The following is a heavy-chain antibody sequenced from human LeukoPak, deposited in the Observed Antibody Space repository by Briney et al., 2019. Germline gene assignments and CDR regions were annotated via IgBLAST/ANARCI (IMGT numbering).Heavy chain of an antibody. Sequence: GASVKVSCKASGYTFTGYYMHWVRQAPGQGLEWXXXXNPNSGGTNYAQKFQGRVTMTRDTSISTAYMELSRLRSDDTAVYYCALYDSSGYYFGFDYWGQGTLVTVSS. J-gene: IGHJ4*02. D-gene: IGHD3-22*01. CDR1: GYTFTGYY. V-gene: IGHV1-2*02. CDR3: ALYDSSGYYFGFDY. CDR2: XNPNSGGT.